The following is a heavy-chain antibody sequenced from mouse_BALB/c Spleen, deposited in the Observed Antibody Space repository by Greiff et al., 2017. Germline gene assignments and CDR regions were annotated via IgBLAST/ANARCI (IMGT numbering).Heavy chain of an antibody. Sequence: VQLQQSGAELMKPGASVKISCKATGYTFSSYWIEWVKQRPGHGLEWIGEILPGSGSTNYNEKFKGKATFTADTSSNTAYMQLSSLTSEDSAVYYCARSGSSPAWFADWGQGTLVTVSA. V-gene: IGHV1-9*01. D-gene: IGHD1-1*01. CDR3: ARSGSSPAWFAD. J-gene: IGHJ3*01. CDR2: ILPGSGST. CDR1: GYTFSSYW.